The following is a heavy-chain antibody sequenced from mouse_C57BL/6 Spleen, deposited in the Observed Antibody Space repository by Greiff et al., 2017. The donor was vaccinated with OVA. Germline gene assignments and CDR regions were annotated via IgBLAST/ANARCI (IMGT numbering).Heavy chain of an antibody. CDR1: GYTFTEYT. J-gene: IGHJ2*01. Sequence: QVHVKQSGAELVKPGASVKLSCKASGYTFTEYTIHWVKQRSGQGLEWIGWFYPGSGSIKYNEKFKDKATLTADKSSSTVYMELSRLTSEDSAVYFCARHPPVADYFDYWGQGTTLTVSS. CDR2: FYPGSGSI. V-gene: IGHV1-62-2*01. D-gene: IGHD1-1*01. CDR3: ARHPPVADYFDY.